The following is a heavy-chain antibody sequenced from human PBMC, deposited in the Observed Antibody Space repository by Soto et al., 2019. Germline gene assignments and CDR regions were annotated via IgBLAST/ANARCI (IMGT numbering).Heavy chain of an antibody. CDR2: ITGSGVNT. J-gene: IGHJ4*02. CDR1: GLTFSKDD. CDR3: ATHSWDH. Sequence: EVQVSESGGGLVQPGGSLRLSCAASGLTFSKDDMSWVRQAPGKGLEWVSAITGSGVNTYYADSVKGRFTVSRDNSKNTLFLQMNSLRVEDTAIYYCATHSWDHWGQGTLVTVSS. V-gene: IGHV3-23*01.